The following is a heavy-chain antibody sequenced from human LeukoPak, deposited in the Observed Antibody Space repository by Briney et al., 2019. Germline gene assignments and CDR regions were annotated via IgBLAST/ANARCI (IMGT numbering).Heavy chain of an antibody. CDR1: GGSFSGYY. J-gene: IGHJ5*02. CDR3: ARRITMVRGDNWFDP. CDR2: INHSGST. Sequence: SETLSLTCAVYGGSFSGYYWSWIRQPPGKGLEWIGEINHSGSTNYNPSLKSRVTISVDTSKNQFSLKLSSVTAADTAVYYCARRITMVRGDNWFDPWGQGTLVTVSS. V-gene: IGHV4-34*01. D-gene: IGHD3-10*01.